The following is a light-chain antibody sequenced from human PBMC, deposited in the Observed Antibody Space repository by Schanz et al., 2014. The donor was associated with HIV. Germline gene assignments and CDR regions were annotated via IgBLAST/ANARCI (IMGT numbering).Light chain of an antibody. CDR1: QSISSW. CDR3: HQYKTYPYT. V-gene: IGKV1-5*03. CDR2: KTS. Sequence: DIQMTQSPSTLSASVGDRVTITCRASQSISSWLAWYQQRPGEAPKLLIYKTSGLESGVPSRFSGSGSGTEFTLTINSLQPDDFATYFGHQYKTYPYTFGQGTKLEIK. J-gene: IGKJ2*01.